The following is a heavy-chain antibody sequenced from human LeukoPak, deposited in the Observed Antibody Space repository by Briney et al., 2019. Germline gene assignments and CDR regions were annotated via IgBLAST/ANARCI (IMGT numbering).Heavy chain of an antibody. CDR1: GFTFSSSA. Sequence: GGSLRLSCGASGFTFSSSAMHWGRQGPGKGLEWVAYIAHHGNNKYYADSVKGRFTISRDNSKGSLYLQMNSLRADDTAVYYCAKDGSWSCTDWGQGTLVRVSS. V-gene: IGHV3-30*02. D-gene: IGHD2-8*02. J-gene: IGHJ4*02. CDR2: IAHHGNNK. CDR3: AKDGSWSCTD.